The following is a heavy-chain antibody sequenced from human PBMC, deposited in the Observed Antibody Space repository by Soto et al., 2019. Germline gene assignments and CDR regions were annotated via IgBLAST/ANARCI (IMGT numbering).Heavy chain of an antibody. Sequence: PSETLSVTCAVSDGSISSGGYSCSWIRQPPGKGLEGIGYIYHSGSIYYNPSLKSRVTISVDRSKNQFSLKLSSVTAADTAVYYCAREVGIAAADTALLFDFWGQGTLVTVSS. V-gene: IGHV4-30-2*01. D-gene: IGHD6-13*01. CDR3: AREVGIAAADTALLFDF. CDR1: DGSISSGGYS. CDR2: IYHSGSI. J-gene: IGHJ4*02.